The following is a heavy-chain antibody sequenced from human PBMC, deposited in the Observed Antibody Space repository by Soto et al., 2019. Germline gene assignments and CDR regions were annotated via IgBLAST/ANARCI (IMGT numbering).Heavy chain of an antibody. CDR3: ARARAGYCSSTSCYGGGWFDP. CDR2: IYYSGST. D-gene: IGHD2-2*01. Sequence: SETLSLTCTVSGGSISSGGYYWSWIRQHPGKGLEWIGYIYYSGSTYYNPSLKSRVTISVDTSKNQFSLKLSSVTAADTAVYYCARARAGYCSSTSCYGGGWFDPWGQGTLVTVS. CDR1: GGSISSGGYY. V-gene: IGHV4-31*03. J-gene: IGHJ5*02.